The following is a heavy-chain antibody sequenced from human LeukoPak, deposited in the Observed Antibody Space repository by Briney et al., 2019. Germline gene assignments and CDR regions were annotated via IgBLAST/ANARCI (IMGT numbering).Heavy chain of an antibody. J-gene: IGHJ4*02. Sequence: GGSLRLSCAASVFTVSSDYMSWVRQAPGKGLECVSVIYSGGSTYYADSVKGRFTISRDNSKNTLYLQMNSLRAEDTAVYYCASSTGIQFTTAFDYWGQGTLVTVSS. V-gene: IGHV3-53*01. CDR2: IYSGGST. CDR3: ASSTGIQFTTAFDY. CDR1: VFTVSSDY. D-gene: IGHD5-18*01.